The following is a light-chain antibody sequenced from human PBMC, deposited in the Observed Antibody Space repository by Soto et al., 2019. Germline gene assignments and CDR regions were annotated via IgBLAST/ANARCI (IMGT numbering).Light chain of an antibody. J-gene: IGKJ4*01. CDR2: GAS. Sequence: IVLTQSPGTLSLSPGERATLSCRASQSVSASHLAWYQQKPGQAPRLLLYGASTRATGIPDRFSGSGSGTDFTLTITRVEPEDFAVFYCQHYGSSPLTFGGGTEVEIK. CDR1: QSVSASH. V-gene: IGKV3-20*01. CDR3: QHYGSSPLT.